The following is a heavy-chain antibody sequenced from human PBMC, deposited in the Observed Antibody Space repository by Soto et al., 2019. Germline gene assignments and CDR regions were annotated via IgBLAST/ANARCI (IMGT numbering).Heavy chain of an antibody. CDR2: IRSKAYGGTT. J-gene: IGHJ3*02. CDR3: TRVSGSYYSAFDI. CDR1: GFTFSMYS. Sequence: PGGSLRLSCEVSGFTFSMYSMSWVRQAPGKGLEWVGFIRSKAYGGTTEYAASVKGRFTISRDDSKSIAYLQMNSLKTEDTAVYYCTRVSGSYYSAFDIWGQGTMVTVSS. D-gene: IGHD1-26*01. V-gene: IGHV3-49*04.